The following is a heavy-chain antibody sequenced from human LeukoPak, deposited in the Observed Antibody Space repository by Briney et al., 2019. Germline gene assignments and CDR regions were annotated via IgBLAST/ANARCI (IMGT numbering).Heavy chain of an antibody. J-gene: IGHJ4*02. CDR2: INSDGRST. CDR3: AREGTSGWYYFDY. V-gene: IGHV3-74*01. Sequence: PGGSLRLSCAASGLTFSTYWMHWVRQAPGKGLVWVSRINSDGRSTTYADFVKGRFTTSRDNAKNTLYLQMNSLRAEDTAVYYCAREGTSGWYYFDYWGQGTLVTVSS. CDR1: GLTFSTYW. D-gene: IGHD6-19*01.